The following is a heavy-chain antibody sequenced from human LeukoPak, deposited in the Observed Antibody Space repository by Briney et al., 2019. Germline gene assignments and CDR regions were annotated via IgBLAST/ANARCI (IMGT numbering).Heavy chain of an antibody. CDR3: ARDKARCDSSGYSNWFDP. Sequence: ASVKVSCKASGYTFSSYGISWVRQAPGQGLEWMGWISAYNGNTNYAQKLQGRVTMTTDTSTSTAYMELRSLRSDDTAVYYCARDKARCDSSGYSNWFDPWGQGTLVTVSS. D-gene: IGHD3-22*01. J-gene: IGHJ5*02. V-gene: IGHV1-18*01. CDR1: GYTFSSYG. CDR2: ISAYNGNT.